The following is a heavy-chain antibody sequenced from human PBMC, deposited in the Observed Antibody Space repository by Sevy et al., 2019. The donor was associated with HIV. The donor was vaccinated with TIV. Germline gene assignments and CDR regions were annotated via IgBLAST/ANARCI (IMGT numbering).Heavy chain of an antibody. CDR1: GFHFNYHD. Sequence: GGSLRLSCATSGFHFNYHDMHWVRQAPGKGLEWVSSISSNSKYLYYADSVKGRFTVSRDNARSSLFLQLSDLRAGDTAVYYCARETGAAYYSDTSGFDYWGQGPLSPSPQ. D-gene: IGHD3-22*01. CDR2: ISSNSKYL. CDR3: ARETGAAYYSDTSGFDY. J-gene: IGHJ4*02. V-gene: IGHV3-21*06.